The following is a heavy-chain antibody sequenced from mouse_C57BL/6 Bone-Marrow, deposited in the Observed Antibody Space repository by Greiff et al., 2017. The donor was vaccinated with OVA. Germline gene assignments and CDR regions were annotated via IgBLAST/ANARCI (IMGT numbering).Heavy chain of an antibody. J-gene: IGHJ2*01. Sequence: VQLQHSGAELVRPGSSVKLSCKASGYTFTSYWMHWVKQRPIQGLEWIGNIDPSDSETHYNQKFKDKATLTVDKSSSTAYMQLSSLTSEDSAVYYCARDSNYYFDYWGQGTTLTVSS. CDR2: IDPSDSET. CDR3: ARDSNYYFDY. V-gene: IGHV1-52*01. CDR1: GYTFTSYW. D-gene: IGHD2-5*01.